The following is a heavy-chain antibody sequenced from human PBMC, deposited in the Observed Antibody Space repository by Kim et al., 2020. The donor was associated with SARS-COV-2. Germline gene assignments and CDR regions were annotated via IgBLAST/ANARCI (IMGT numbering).Heavy chain of an antibody. CDR3: SREDF. CDR1: GYTFTAYY. CDR2: IHSNSGAT. J-gene: IGHJ4*02. V-gene: IGHV1-2*02. Sequence: ASVKVSCKASGYTFTAYYLHWVRHPPGQGLEWMGWIHSNSGATTYAQNFQGRVTITRDTSISTVYMELTSLTSDDTALYYCSREDFWGQGTLVTVSS.